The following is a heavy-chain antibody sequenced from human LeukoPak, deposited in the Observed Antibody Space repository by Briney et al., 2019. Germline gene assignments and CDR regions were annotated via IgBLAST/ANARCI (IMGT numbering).Heavy chain of an antibody. Sequence: SETLPLTCTVSGGSISSYYWSWIRQPPGKGLEWIGYICYSGSTNYNPSLKSRVTISVDTSKNQFSLKLSSVTAADTAVYYCARDRAVAGFDYWGQGTLVTVSS. CDR1: GGSISSYY. D-gene: IGHD6-19*01. CDR3: ARDRAVAGFDY. V-gene: IGHV4-59*01. CDR2: ICYSGST. J-gene: IGHJ4*02.